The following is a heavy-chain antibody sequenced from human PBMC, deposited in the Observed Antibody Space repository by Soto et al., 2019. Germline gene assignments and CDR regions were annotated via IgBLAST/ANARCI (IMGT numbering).Heavy chain of an antibody. V-gene: IGHV4-31*03. J-gene: IGHJ4*02. CDR1: GSSITTGGYY. D-gene: IGHD2-15*01. CDR3: ARTKCSGGSCYSWSLDY. CDR2: RYYSEST. Sequence: SETLSLTCTVSGSSITTGGYYWSWIRQLPGKGLEWIGHRYYSESTYYNPSLKSRVSISLDTSKNQFSLKLSFVTAADTAMYYCARTKCSGGSCYSWSLDYWGQGTPVTVSS.